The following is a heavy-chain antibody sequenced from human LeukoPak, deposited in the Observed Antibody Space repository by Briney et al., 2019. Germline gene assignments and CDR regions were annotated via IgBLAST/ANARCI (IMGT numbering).Heavy chain of an antibody. CDR3: ASKYVADAFDI. CDR2: IYSGGTT. D-gene: IGHD3-16*01. CDR1: GFTVSSSY. V-gene: IGHV3-53*01. Sequence: GGSLRLSCAASGFTVSSSYMSWVRQAPGKGLEWVSVIYSGGTTYYADSVKGRFTISRDNSKNTLYLQMNSLRAEDTAVYYCASKYVADAFDIWGQGTMVTVSS. J-gene: IGHJ3*02.